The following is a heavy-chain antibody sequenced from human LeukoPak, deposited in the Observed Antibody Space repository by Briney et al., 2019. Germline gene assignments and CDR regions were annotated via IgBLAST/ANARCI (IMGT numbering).Heavy chain of an antibody. CDR1: GGSISSYY. V-gene: IGHV4-4*07. Sequence: SETLSLTCTVSGGSISSYYWNWIRQPAGKGLEWIGRVYSSGSANYNPSLKSRVTMSVDTSKNQFSLKLSSVTAADTAVYYCARGSSGYYRFDYWGQGTLVTVSS. CDR3: ARGSSGYYRFDY. J-gene: IGHJ4*02. CDR2: VYSSGSA. D-gene: IGHD3-22*01.